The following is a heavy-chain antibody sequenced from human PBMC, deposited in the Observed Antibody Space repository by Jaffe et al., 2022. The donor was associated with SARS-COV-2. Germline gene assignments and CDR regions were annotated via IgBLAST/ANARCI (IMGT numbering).Heavy chain of an antibody. CDR1: GYSFTTYW. J-gene: IGHJ4*02. D-gene: IGHD5-18*01. Sequence: EVQLVQSGAEVKKPGESLKISCKGSGYSFTTYWIGWVRQMPGEGLEWMGIIYPGDSVTTYSPSFQGQVTISADRSITTAYLQWSSLKASDTAIYYCARGPRNNYGWNHFDYWGQGTLVTVSS. CDR3: ARGPRNNYGWNHFDY. V-gene: IGHV5-51*01. CDR2: IYPGDSVT.